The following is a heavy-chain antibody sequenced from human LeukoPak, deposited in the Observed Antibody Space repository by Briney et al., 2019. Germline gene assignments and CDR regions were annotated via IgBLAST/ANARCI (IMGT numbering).Heavy chain of an antibody. CDR3: ARALSSGWPYFDY. Sequence: SETLSLTCTVSGGSISSSSYYWGWIRQPPGKGLEWIGYIYYTGSTNYNSSLKSRVTISVDTSKNQFSLNLSSVTAADTAMYYCARALSSGWPYFDYWGQGTLVTVSS. CDR2: IYYTGST. CDR1: GGSISSSSYY. V-gene: IGHV4-61*05. D-gene: IGHD6-19*01. J-gene: IGHJ4*02.